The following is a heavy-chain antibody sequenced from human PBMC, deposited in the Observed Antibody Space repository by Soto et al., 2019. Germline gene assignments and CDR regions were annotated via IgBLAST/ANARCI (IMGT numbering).Heavy chain of an antibody. CDR3: ALDVVVRWVSDCFDP. V-gene: IGHV1-69*13. J-gene: IGHJ5*02. CDR1: GGTFSSYA. Sequence: GASVKVSCKASGGTFSSYAISWVRQAPGQGLEWMGGIIPIFGTANYAQKFQGRVTITADESTSTAYMELSSLRSDDTAVYYCALDVVVRWVSDCFDPCGQATLVTVSS. CDR2: IIPIFGTA. D-gene: IGHD3-22*01.